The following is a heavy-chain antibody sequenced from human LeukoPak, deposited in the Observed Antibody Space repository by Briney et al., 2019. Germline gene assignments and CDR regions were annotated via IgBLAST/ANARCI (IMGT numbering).Heavy chain of an antibody. J-gene: IGHJ3*02. CDR3: ARIRDGYNDAYDI. CDR2: INPGGDNT. CDR1: GYTFTKSY. V-gene: IGHV1-46*01. Sequence: ASVKVSCKASGYTFTKSYIHWVRQAPGQRLEWMGLINPGGDNTDYAQNFQGRLTMTSDTSARTVYMELGSLRSEDTAVYYCARIRDGYNDAYDIWGQGTVVTVPS. D-gene: IGHD5-24*01.